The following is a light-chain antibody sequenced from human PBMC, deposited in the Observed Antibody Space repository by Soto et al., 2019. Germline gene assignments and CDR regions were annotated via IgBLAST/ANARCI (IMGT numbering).Light chain of an antibody. V-gene: IGLV1-51*01. Sequence: QSVLTQPPSVSAAPGQTVTISCSGSSSNIGKNNVCWYQQFPGTAPRILIYDNNKRPSGIPDRFSASTSGTSATLGITGLQAGDEADYYCGTWDTSLSGGVFGGGTKLTVL. CDR3: GTWDTSLSGGV. CDR1: SSNIGKNN. J-gene: IGLJ2*01. CDR2: DNN.